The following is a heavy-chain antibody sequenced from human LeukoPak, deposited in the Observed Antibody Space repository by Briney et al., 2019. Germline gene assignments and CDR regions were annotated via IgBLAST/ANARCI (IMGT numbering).Heavy chain of an antibody. Sequence: SETLSLTCSVSGGSVMSYYWSWIRQPPGKGPEWLGYIYSKGSTNFHPSLKSRLTISVDTSKNQIPLKLTSVTVADTAVYYCARSGGGYTATILGYFFDYWGQGALVTVSS. CDR3: ARSGGGYTATILGYFFDY. V-gene: IGHV4-59*02. D-gene: IGHD5-18*01. CDR1: GGSVMSYY. J-gene: IGHJ4*02. CDR2: IYSKGST.